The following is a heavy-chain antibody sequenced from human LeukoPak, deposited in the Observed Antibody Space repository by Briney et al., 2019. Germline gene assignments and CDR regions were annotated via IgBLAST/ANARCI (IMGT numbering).Heavy chain of an antibody. J-gene: IGHJ4*02. CDR2: INHNGNVN. V-gene: IGHV3-7*01. D-gene: IGHD5-24*01. CDR3: AREGLRDGHKLFDY. CDR1: GFTFSSYW. Sequence: GGSLRLSCAASGFTFSSYWMNWARQAPGKGLEWVASINHNGNVNYYVDSVKGRFTISRDNSKNTLYLQMNSLRPEDTAVFYCAREGLRDGHKLFDYWGQGTLVTVSS.